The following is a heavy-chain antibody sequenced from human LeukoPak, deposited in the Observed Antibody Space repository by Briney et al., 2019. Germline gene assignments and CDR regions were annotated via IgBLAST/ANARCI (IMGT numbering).Heavy chain of an antibody. D-gene: IGHD3-22*01. J-gene: IGHJ4*02. CDR2: INHSGST. CDR1: GGSFSGYY. CDR3: ARDRRNSYDSSGGRDY. V-gene: IGHV4-34*01. Sequence: SETLSLTCAVYGGSFSGYYWSWIRQPPGKGLEWIGEINHSGSTNYNPSLKSRVTISVDTSKNQISLKLSSVTAADTAVYYCARDRRNSYDSSGGRDYWGQGTLVTVSS.